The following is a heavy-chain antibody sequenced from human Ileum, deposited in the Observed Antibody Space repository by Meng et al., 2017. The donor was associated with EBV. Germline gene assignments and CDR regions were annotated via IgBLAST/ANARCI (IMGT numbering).Heavy chain of an antibody. CDR3: VRATTITRGHWFDP. D-gene: IGHD4-11*01. CDR2: IYYNGNT. CDR1: GGFVSSVTYY. V-gene: IGHV4-61*01. Sequence: VQLQESGPGLVKPAENLFLTCIVSGGFVSSVTYYWNWIRQPPGKGLEWIGYIYYNGNTDYNPSLESRVTISLDMSKNQFSLNLSSVTPADTAMYYCVRATTITRGHWFDPWGQGTLVTVSS. J-gene: IGHJ5*02.